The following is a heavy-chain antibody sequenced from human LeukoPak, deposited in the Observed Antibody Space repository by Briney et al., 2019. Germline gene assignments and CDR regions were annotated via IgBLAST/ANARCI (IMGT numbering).Heavy chain of an antibody. CDR1: GGSFSGYY. D-gene: IGHD5-18*01. CDR3: ASWGYNYGVAADY. CDR2: IYHSGST. J-gene: IGHJ4*02. Sequence: SETLSLTCAVYGGSFSGYYWSWIRQPPGKGLEWIGFIYHSGSTYYNPSLRSRVTISVDRSKNQFSLKLSSVTAADTAVYYCASWGYNYGVAADYWGQGTLVTVSS. V-gene: IGHV4-34*01.